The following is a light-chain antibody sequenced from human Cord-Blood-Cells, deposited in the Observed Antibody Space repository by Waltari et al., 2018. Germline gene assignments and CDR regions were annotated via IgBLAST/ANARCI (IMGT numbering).Light chain of an antibody. CDR1: SSNIGSNT. J-gene: IGLJ3*02. CDR2: SNN. CDR3: AAWDDSLNAWV. V-gene: IGLV1-44*01. Sequence: QSVLTQPPSASGTPGQRVTISCSGSSSNIGSNTVNWYQQLPGTAPKPLIYSNNQRPSGVPGRFSGSKSGTSAALAISGLQSEDEADYYCAAWDDSLNAWVFGGGTKLTVL.